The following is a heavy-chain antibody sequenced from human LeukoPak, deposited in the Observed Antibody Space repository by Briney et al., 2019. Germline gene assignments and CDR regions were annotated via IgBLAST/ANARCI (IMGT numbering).Heavy chain of an antibody. V-gene: IGHV4-39*01. D-gene: IGHD5-18*01. J-gene: IGHJ4*02. CDR1: GDSINTKNYY. CDR2: IYYSGNT. Sequence: SETLSLTCTVSGDSINTKNYYWGWIRQPPGEGLEWIGSIYYSGNTYYNPSLKTRVTLSIDTSKNQFSQRLSSVTAADTAVYHCARHSYGTFDYWGQGTLVTVSS. CDR3: ARHSYGTFDY.